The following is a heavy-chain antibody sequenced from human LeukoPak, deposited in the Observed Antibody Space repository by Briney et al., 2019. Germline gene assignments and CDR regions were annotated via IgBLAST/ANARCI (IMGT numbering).Heavy chain of an antibody. CDR3: AKVRGRSSGWYRVLFYGMDV. CDR1: GFTFSSYA. Sequence: GGSLRLSCAASGFTFSSYAMSWVRQAPGKGLEGVSAISGSGGSTYYADSVKGRFTISRDNSKNTLYLQMNSLRAEDTAVYYCAKVRGRSSGWYRVLFYGMDVWGQGTTVTVSS. J-gene: IGHJ6*02. CDR2: ISGSGGST. V-gene: IGHV3-23*01. D-gene: IGHD6-19*01.